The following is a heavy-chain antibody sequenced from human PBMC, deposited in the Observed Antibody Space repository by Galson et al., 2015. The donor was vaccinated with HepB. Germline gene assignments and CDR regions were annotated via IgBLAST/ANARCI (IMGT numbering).Heavy chain of an antibody. CDR2: IWYDGSTK. Sequence: SLRLSCAASGFIFSNHGMHWVRQAPGKGLEWVAVIWYDGSTKYYGDSVKGRFTISRDNSKNTVYLQMDSLGAEDTAIYYCARDKKTGSYYMDVWGKGTTVTVSS. CDR1: GFIFSNHG. J-gene: IGHJ6*03. CDR3: ARDKKTGSYYMDV. V-gene: IGHV3-33*01. D-gene: IGHD5/OR15-5a*01.